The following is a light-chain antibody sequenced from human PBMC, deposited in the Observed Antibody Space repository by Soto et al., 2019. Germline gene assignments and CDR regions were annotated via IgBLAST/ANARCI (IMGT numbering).Light chain of an antibody. CDR2: SNN. J-gene: IGLJ2*01. CDR3: AAWDDSLNGPV. V-gene: IGLV1-44*01. CDR1: SSNIGSNT. Sequence: QSVLTQPPSASGTPGQRVTISCSGGSSNIGSNTVNWYQHLPGTAPKLLIYSNNQRPSGVPDRFFGSMSGTSASLAISGLQSEDEADYYCAAWDDSLNGPVFGGGTKLTVL.